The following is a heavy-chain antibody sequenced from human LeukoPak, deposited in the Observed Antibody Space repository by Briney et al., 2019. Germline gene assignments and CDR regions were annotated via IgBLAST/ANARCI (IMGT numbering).Heavy chain of an antibody. CDR1: GSTFTGYY. V-gene: IGHV1-2*02. J-gene: IGHJ1*01. CDR2: INPNSGGT. CDR3: ARYRNYYDSSGYYYVEYFQH. Sequence: GASVKVSCKASGSTFTGYYMHWVRQAPGQGLEWMGWINPNSGGTNYAQKFQGRVTMTRDTSISTAYMELSRLRSDDTAVYYCARYRNYYDSSGYYYVEYFQHWGQGTLVTVSS. D-gene: IGHD3-22*01.